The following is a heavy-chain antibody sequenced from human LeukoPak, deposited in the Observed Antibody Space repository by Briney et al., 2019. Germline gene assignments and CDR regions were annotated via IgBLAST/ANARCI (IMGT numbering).Heavy chain of an antibody. CDR3: AKDLRYSSSWYLENWFDP. V-gene: IGHV3-30*18. D-gene: IGHD6-13*01. J-gene: IGHJ5*02. CDR1: GFTFSSYG. Sequence: PGGSLRLSCAASGFTFSSYGMHWVRQAPGKGLEWVAAISYDGSNKYYADSVKGRFTISRDNSKNTLYLQMNSLRAEDTAVYYCAKDLRYSSSWYLENWFDPWGQGTLVTVSS. CDR2: ISYDGSNK.